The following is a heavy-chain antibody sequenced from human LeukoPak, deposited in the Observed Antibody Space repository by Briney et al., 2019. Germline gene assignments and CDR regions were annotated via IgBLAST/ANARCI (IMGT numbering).Heavy chain of an antibody. Sequence: GASVKVSCKASGYSFSGNFIHWVRQAPGQGLEWIGYMHLVTGGTRFGQNFQGRVTMTRDTSINTAYMELNSLTSDDTAMYFCARPAYCGSGSYFWFDSWGQGTLVTVSS. CDR2: MHLVTGGT. V-gene: IGHV1-2*02. CDR3: ARPAYCGSGSYFWFDS. CDR1: GYSFSGNF. D-gene: IGHD2-21*01. J-gene: IGHJ5*01.